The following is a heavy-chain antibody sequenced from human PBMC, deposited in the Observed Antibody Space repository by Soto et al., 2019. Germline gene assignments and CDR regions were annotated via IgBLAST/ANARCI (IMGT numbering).Heavy chain of an antibody. CDR2: MNPNSGNT. CDR3: ASPARNYDFWSGYSFDI. CDR1: GYTFTSYD. Sequence: QVQLVQSGAEVKKPGASVKVSCKASGYTFTSYDINWVRQATGQGLEWMGWMNPNSGNTGDAQKFQGRVTMTRNTSTSTAYMELSSLRSEDTAVYYCASPARNYDFWSGYSFDIWGQGTMVTVSS. J-gene: IGHJ3*02. D-gene: IGHD3-3*01. V-gene: IGHV1-8*01.